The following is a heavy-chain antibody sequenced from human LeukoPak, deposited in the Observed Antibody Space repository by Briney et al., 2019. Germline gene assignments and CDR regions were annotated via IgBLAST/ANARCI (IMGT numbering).Heavy chain of an antibody. Sequence: ASVKVSCKASGYTFTSYSFSWVRQAPGQGLEWMGWVSTTNDKANYAQKLQGRVTMTTDTSTSTAYMELRSLSSDDTAVYYCARDVPGYGGDVDTYYGMDVWGQGTTVTVSS. D-gene: IGHD5-18*01. CDR2: VSTTNDKA. CDR1: GYTFTSYS. V-gene: IGHV1-18*01. J-gene: IGHJ6*02. CDR3: ARDVPGYGGDVDTYYGMDV.